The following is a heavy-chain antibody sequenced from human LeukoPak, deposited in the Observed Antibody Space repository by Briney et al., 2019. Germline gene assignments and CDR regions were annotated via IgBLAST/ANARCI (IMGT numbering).Heavy chain of an antibody. CDR3: ARQPNRDYYDNAKFDP. Sequence: SETLSLTCTVSGYSISSGYNWGWIRQPPGKGLEWIGSIYHSGSTYYNPSLKSRVTISVDTSKNQFSLKLSSVTAADAAVYYCARQPNRDYYDNAKFDPWGQGTLVTVSS. CDR2: IYHSGST. V-gene: IGHV4-38-2*02. J-gene: IGHJ5*02. CDR1: GYSISSGYN. D-gene: IGHD3-22*01.